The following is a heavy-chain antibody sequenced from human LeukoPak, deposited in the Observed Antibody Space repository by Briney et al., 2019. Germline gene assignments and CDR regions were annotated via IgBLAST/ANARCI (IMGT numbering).Heavy chain of an antibody. J-gene: IGHJ4*02. CDR1: GFTFSSYA. CDR3: AKTPRSGPDY. CDR2: ITGSGGST. Sequence: PGGSLRLSCAASGFTFSSYAMSWVRQAPGKGLEWVSTITGSGGSTYYGDSVKGRFTISRDKSKNTLYLQMNSLRAEDTAVYYCAKTPRSGPDYWGQGTLVTVSS. V-gene: IGHV3-23*01. D-gene: IGHD3-3*01.